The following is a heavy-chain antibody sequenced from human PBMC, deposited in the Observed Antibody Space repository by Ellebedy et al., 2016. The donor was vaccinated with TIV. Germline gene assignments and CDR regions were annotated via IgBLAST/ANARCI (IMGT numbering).Heavy chain of an antibody. V-gene: IGHV3-11*04. D-gene: IGHD1-1*01. CDR2: ISSSGSTI. CDR3: ARDRNWTIDY. CDR1: GFTFSDYY. J-gene: IGHJ4*02. Sequence: GESLKISCAASGFTFSDYYMSWIRQDPGEGLEWVSYISSSGSTIYYADSVKGRFTISRDNAKNSLYLQMNSLSAEDTAVYYCARDRNWTIDYWGQGTLVTVSS.